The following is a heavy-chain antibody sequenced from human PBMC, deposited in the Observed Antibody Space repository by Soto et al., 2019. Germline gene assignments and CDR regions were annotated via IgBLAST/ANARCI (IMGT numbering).Heavy chain of an antibody. CDR2: ISGDGGTT. D-gene: IGHD6-13*01. Sequence: EVQLLESGGGLVQPEGSLRLSCAASGFTFSSYAMSWVRQAPGKGLEWVSGISGDGGTTYYAESVKGRFTISRDNSRNTLYLQVNRLRAEDTAVYYCAKDQAAAGTISRYFQHWGQGTLVTVSS. J-gene: IGHJ1*01. V-gene: IGHV3-23*01. CDR3: AKDQAAAGTISRYFQH. CDR1: GFTFSSYA.